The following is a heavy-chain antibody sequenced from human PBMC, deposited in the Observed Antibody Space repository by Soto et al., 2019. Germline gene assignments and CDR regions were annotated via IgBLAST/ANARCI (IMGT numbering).Heavy chain of an antibody. CDR3: TTDSYITSIIVRFDY. V-gene: IGHV3-23*01. CDR1: GFTVNTYA. Sequence: GGSLRLSCAASGFTVNTYAMSWVRQAPGKGLEWVSAISGRGGSTYYTDSVKGRFTISRDNSKNTLYLQMNSLRAEDTAVYYCTTDSYITSIIVRFDYWGHGTLVTVSS. J-gene: IGHJ4*01. CDR2: ISGRGGST. D-gene: IGHD3-22*01.